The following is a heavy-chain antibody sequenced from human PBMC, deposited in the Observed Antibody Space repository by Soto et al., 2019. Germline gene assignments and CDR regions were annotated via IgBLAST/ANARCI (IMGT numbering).Heavy chain of an antibody. CDR1: GFTFGIFG. D-gene: IGHD2-15*01. J-gene: IGHJ4*02. Sequence: GGSLILSCAASGFTFGIFGIHWVRQAPGKGLEWVAFISAAGLSTYYADSVRGRFTLSRDNSKKTVDLEMNTLTDEDTALYYCARGNLSFDFDSWGQGTLVTXSS. CDR3: ARGNLSFDFDS. V-gene: IGHV3-30*03. CDR2: ISAAGLST.